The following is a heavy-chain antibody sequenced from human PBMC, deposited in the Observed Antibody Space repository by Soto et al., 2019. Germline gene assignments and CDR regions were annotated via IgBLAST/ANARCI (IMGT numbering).Heavy chain of an antibody. J-gene: IGHJ4*02. CDR3: AKDGPRTVTKSFDY. CDR1: GFTFSSYG. CDR2: ISYDGSNK. Sequence: PGGSLRLSCAASGFTFSSYGMHWVRQAPGKGLEWVAVISYDGSNKYYADSVKGRFTISRDNSKNTLYLQMNSLRAEDTAVYYCAKDGPRTVTKSFDYWGQGTLVTVSS. D-gene: IGHD4-17*01. V-gene: IGHV3-30*18.